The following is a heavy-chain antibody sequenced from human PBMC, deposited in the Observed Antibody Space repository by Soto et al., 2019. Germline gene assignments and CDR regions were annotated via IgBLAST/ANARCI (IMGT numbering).Heavy chain of an antibody. Sequence: GGSLRLSCAASGFTFSSYSMNWVRQAPGKGLEWVSYISSNSRTIYYADSVKGRFTISRDNSKNTLYLQMNSLRAEDTAVYYCARVLRYFDWDYAFDIWGQGTMVTVSS. D-gene: IGHD3-9*01. CDR1: GFTFSSYS. CDR2: ISSNSRTI. V-gene: IGHV3-48*01. J-gene: IGHJ3*02. CDR3: ARVLRYFDWDYAFDI.